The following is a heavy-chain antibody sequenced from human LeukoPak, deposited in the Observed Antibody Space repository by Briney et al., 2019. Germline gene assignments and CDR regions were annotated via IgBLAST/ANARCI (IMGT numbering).Heavy chain of an antibody. CDR1: GFTFSSYG. CDR2: ISYDGSNK. CDR3: AKQWSGEDYYYYMDV. Sequence: GGSLRLSCAASGFTFSSYGMHWVRQAPGKGLEWVAVISYDGSNKYYADSVKGRFTISRDNSKNTLYLQMNSLRAEDTAVYYCAKQWSGEDYYYYMDVWGKGTTVTVSS. D-gene: IGHD6-19*01. J-gene: IGHJ6*03. V-gene: IGHV3-30*18.